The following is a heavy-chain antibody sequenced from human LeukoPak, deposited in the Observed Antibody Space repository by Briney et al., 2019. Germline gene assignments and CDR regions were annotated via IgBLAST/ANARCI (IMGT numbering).Heavy chain of an antibody. V-gene: IGHV4-38-2*01. Sequence: SETLSLTCAVSGYSISSGYYWGWIRQPPGKGLEWIGSIYHSGSTYYNPSLKSRVTISVDTSKNQFSLKLSSVTAADTAVYYCARQSGGFLEWLLTFDYWGQGTLVTVSS. CDR1: GYSISSGYY. CDR3: ARQSGGFLEWLLTFDY. J-gene: IGHJ4*02. CDR2: IYHSGST. D-gene: IGHD3-3*01.